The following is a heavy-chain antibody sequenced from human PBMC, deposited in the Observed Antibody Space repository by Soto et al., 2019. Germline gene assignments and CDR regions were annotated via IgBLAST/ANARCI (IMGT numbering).Heavy chain of an antibody. CDR3: ARDRVDDILTGYPGGMDV. J-gene: IGHJ6*02. V-gene: IGHV1-18*01. CDR2: IDINKRKT. CDR1: GYPFATFG. Sequence: ASVKVSCKSSGYPFATFGISWVRQAPGQGLEWMGWIDINKRKTDYAQKFQDRVTMTTDTSTSTAYMELRSLTSDDTAVYYCARDRVDDILTGYPGGMDVWGQGTTVTVSS. D-gene: IGHD3-9*01.